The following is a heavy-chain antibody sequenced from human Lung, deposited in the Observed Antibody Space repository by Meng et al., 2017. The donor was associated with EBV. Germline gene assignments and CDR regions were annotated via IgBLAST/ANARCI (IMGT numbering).Heavy chain of an antibody. J-gene: IGHJ2*01. Sequence: QVQLQASGPGLVKPSQTLSLTCTASGGSVSSGGYYWTWIRQHPGKGLEWFGHIYYSGSTFYNPSLKRRVIISIDTSKNQFSLNLRSVTAADTAVYYCARDYTFGAVGYFDLWGRGILVTVSS. V-gene: IGHV4-31*03. D-gene: IGHD3-10*01. CDR3: ARDYTFGAVGYFDL. CDR1: GGSVSSGGYY. CDR2: IYYSGST.